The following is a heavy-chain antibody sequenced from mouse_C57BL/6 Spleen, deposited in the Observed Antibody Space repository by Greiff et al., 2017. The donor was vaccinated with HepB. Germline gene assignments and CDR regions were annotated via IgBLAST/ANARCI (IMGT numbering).Heavy chain of an antibody. CDR2: INPNNGGT. CDR3: SSYGPAWFAY. J-gene: IGHJ3*01. V-gene: IGHV1-18*01. D-gene: IGHD1-1*02. Sequence: EVQLQQSGPELVKPGASVKIPCKASGYTFTDYNMDWVKQSHGKSLEWIGDINPNNGGTIYNQKFKGKATLTVDKSSSTAYMELRSLTSEDTAVYYWSSYGPAWFAYWGQGTLVTVSA. CDR1: GYTFTDYN.